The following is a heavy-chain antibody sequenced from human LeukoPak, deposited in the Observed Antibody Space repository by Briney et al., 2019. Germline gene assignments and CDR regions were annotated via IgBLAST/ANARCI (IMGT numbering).Heavy chain of an antibody. CDR1: GYTFTSHD. J-gene: IGHJ4*02. D-gene: IGHD3-3*01. Sequence: GASVKVSCKASGYTFTSHDINWVRQATGQGLEWMGWMNPNSGNTGYAQKFQGRVTMTRNTSISTAYMELSSLRSEDTAVYYCARRYYDFWSGYYGFDYWGQGTLVTVSS. CDR2: MNPNSGNT. V-gene: IGHV1-8*01. CDR3: ARRYYDFWSGYYGFDY.